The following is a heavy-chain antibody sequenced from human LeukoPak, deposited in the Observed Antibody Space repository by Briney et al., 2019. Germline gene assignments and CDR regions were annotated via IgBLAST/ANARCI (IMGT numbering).Heavy chain of an antibody. D-gene: IGHD3-10*01. V-gene: IGHV1-18*04. CDR3: ARGITMVRGVKSVARFDP. J-gene: IGHJ5*02. Sequence: APVKVSCKASGYTFTSYGISWVRQAPGQGLEWMGWISAYNGNTNYAQKLQGRVTMTTGTSTSTAYMELRSLRSDDTAVYYCARGITMVRGVKSVARFDPWGQGTLVTVSS. CDR2: ISAYNGNT. CDR1: GYTFTSYG.